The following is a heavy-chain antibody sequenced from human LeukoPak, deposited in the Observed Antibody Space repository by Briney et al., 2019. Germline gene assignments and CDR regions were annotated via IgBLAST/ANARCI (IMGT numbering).Heavy chain of an antibody. V-gene: IGHV3-30*18. D-gene: IGHD6-13*01. J-gene: IGHJ6*02. CDR2: ISYDGSGK. Sequence: GGSLRLSCAASGFTFSTYGMHWVRQAPGKGLEWVAVISYDGSGKYYADSVKGRFTISRDNSKNTLYLQMNSLRAEDTAVYYCAKDLGFVEQLLASYYYYGMDVWGQGTTVTVSS. CDR1: GFTFSTYG. CDR3: AKDLGFVEQLLASYYYYGMDV.